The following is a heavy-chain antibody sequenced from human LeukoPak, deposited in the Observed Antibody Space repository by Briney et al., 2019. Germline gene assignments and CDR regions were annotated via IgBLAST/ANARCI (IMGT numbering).Heavy chain of an antibody. CDR3: ARLPVTTEADY. CDR2: IIPILGIA. V-gene: IGHV1-69*04. D-gene: IGHD4-17*01. J-gene: IGHJ4*02. Sequence: SVKVSCKASGYTFTSYGISWVRQAPGQGLEWMGRIIPILGIANYAQKFQGRVTITADKSTSTAYMELSSLRSEDTAVYYCARLPVTTEADYWGQGTLVTVSS. CDR1: GYTFTSYG.